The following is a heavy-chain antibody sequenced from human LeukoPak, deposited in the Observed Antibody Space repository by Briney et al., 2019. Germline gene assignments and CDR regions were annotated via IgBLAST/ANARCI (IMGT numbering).Heavy chain of an antibody. J-gene: IGHJ5*02. Sequence: SETLSLTCTVSGGSISSYYWSWLRQPPGKGLEWIGYIYTSGSTNYNPSLKSRVTMSVDTSKNQFSLKLSSVTAADTAVYYCARDQEGPGQGFDPWGQGTLVTVSS. CDR3: ARDQEGPGQGFDP. V-gene: IGHV4-4*09. CDR2: IYTSGST. CDR1: GGSISSYY.